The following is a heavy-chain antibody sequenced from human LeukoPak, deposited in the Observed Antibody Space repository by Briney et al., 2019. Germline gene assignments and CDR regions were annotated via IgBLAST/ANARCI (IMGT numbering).Heavy chain of an antibody. CDR2: IVVGSGNT. V-gene: IGHV1-58*02. J-gene: IGHJ6*02. CDR1: GFTFTSSA. CDR3: AASRQQSYYYYYGMDV. Sequence: SVKVSCKASGFTFTSSAMQWVRQARGQRLEWIGWIVVGSGNTNYAQKFQERVTITRDMSTSTAYMELSSLRSEDTAVYYCAASRQQSYYYYYGMDVWGQGTTVIVSS. D-gene: IGHD6-13*01.